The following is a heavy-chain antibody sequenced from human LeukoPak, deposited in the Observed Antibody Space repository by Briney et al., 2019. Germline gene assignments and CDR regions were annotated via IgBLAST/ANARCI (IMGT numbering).Heavy chain of an antibody. V-gene: IGHV1-69*13. J-gene: IGHJ4*02. CDR3: AGEYGSGSYEY. D-gene: IGHD3-10*01. Sequence: GASVKVSCKASGGTFSSYAISWVRQAPGQGLEWMGGIIPIFGTANYAQKFQGRVTITADESTSTAYMELSSLRSEDTAVYYCAGEYGSGSYEYWGQGTLVTVSS. CDR1: GGTFSSYA. CDR2: IIPIFGTA.